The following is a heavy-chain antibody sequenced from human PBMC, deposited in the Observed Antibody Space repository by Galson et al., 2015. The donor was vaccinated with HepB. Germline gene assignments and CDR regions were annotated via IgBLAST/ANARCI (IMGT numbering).Heavy chain of an antibody. CDR1: GFTVGNNY. Sequence: SLRLSCAASGFTVGNNYMSWVRQAPGKGLEWVSLMYSGGKAYYADSVKGRFIISRDSSGNTLYLQMHNLRAEDTAIYYCTGESHKGTWGQGTLVTVSS. CDR2: MYSGGKA. J-gene: IGHJ3*01. V-gene: IGHV3-53*01. CDR3: TGESHKGT.